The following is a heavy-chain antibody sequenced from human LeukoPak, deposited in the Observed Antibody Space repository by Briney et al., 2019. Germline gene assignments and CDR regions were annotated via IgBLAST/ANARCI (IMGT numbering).Heavy chain of an antibody. CDR2: ISSSSSTI. CDR1: GFTFRSYS. J-gene: IGHJ4*02. CDR3: ARGEVIMTTVTTGGFDY. Sequence: GGSLRLSCAASGFTFRSYSMNWVRQAPGKGLEWVSYISSSSSTIYYADSVKGRFTISRDNAKNSLYLQMNSLRDEDTAVYYCARGEVIMTTVTTGGFDYWGQGTLVTVSS. V-gene: IGHV3-48*02. D-gene: IGHD4-17*01.